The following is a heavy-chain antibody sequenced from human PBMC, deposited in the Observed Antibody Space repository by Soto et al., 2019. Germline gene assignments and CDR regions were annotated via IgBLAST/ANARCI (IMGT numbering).Heavy chain of an antibody. D-gene: IGHD3-22*01. CDR1: GFIFSSSD. J-gene: IGHJ4*02. V-gene: IGHV3-21*06. CDR3: ARKSSSDISGYAYLDY. Sequence: EGQLVESGGGLVEPGGSLRLSCAASGFIFSSSDMTWVRQAPGKGLEYVSSINYNGIYTFYAEPAKGRFTISRDNAKNSLYLQMYRLTAEDTAVYFCARKSSSDISGYAYLDYWGQGTLVIVSS. CDR2: INYNGIYT.